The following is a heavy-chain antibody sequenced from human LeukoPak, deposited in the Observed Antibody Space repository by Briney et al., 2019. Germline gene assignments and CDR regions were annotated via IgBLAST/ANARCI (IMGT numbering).Heavy chain of an antibody. Sequence: GWSLRLSCTVSGFTVSSNSMSWVRQAPGKGLEWVSFIYSGGNTHYSDSLKGRFTISRDNSKNTLYLQMNSLRVEDTAVYYCARRAGAYSHPYDYWGQGTLVTVSS. CDR3: ARRAGAYSHPYDY. J-gene: IGHJ4*02. CDR1: GFTVSSNS. CDR2: IYSGGNT. D-gene: IGHD4/OR15-4a*01. V-gene: IGHV3-53*01.